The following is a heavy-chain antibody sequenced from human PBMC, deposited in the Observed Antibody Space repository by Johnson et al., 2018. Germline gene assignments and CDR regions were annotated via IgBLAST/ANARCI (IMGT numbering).Heavy chain of an antibody. J-gene: IGHJ1*01. Sequence: VQLVQSGGGLVQPGRSLGLSCAASGFTFDDYAMHWVRQAPGKGLEWVSGISWNSGSIGYADSVKGRFTISRDNAKHSLYLQMNSLRDEDTAVYSCARDTSGSYLGYFQHWGQGTLVTVSS. V-gene: IGHV3-9*01. D-gene: IGHD1-26*01. CDR3: ARDTSGSYLGYFQH. CDR2: ISWNSGSI. CDR1: GFTFDDYA.